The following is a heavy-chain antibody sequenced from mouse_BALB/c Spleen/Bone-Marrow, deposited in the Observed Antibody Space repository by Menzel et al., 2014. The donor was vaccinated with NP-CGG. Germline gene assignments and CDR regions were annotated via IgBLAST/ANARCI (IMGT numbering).Heavy chain of an antibody. CDR3: TIGGLDY. CDR2: INPSNGGT. J-gene: IGHJ2*01. Sequence: VQLQQSGAELVKPGASVKLSCKASGYTFTSYWIHWVKLRPGQGFEWIGEINPSNGGTNYNEKFKRKATLTVDKSSSTAYVQLSSLTSEDSAVYYCTIGGLDYWGQGTTLTVSS. CDR1: GYTFTSYW. V-gene: IGHV1S16*01.